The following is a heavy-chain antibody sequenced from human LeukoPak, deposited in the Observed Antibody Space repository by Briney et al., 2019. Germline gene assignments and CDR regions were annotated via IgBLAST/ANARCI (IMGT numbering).Heavy chain of an antibody. J-gene: IGHJ4*02. V-gene: IGHV1-18*04. D-gene: IGHD6-13*01. CDR3: ARDTAAGGEEYHFDY. CDR1: GYTFTSYG. Sequence: ASVTVTCKASGYTFTSYGISWVRQAPGQGLEWMGWISAYNGNTNYAQKLQGRVTMTTDTSTSTAYMEQRSLRSDDTAVYYCARDTAAGGEEYHFDYWGQGTLVTVSS. CDR2: ISAYNGNT.